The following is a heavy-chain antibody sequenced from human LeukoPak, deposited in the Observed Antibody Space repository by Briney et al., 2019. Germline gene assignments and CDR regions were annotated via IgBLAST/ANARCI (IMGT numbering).Heavy chain of an antibody. CDR3: AKSTPYYMDV. Sequence: GGPLRLSCAASGFTFSSHAMSWVRQAAGKGLEWVAGINDSGGRTYYADSVKGRFTISRDNSKNTLYLQMNSLRAEDTAVYYCAKSTPYYMDVWGKGTTVTVSS. CDR2: INDSGGRT. CDR1: GFTFSSHA. V-gene: IGHV3-23*01. J-gene: IGHJ6*03.